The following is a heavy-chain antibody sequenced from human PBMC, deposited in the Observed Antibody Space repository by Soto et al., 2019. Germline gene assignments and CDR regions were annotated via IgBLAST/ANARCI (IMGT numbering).Heavy chain of an antibody. J-gene: IGHJ4*02. Sequence: QVQLVESGGGVVQPGRSLRLSCAASGFTFSSYGMHWVRQAPGKGLEWVAVISYDGSNKYYADSVKGRFTISRDNSKNTLYLQMNSLGAEDTAVYYCAKDRRVVLEGYCFDYWGQGTLVTVSS. D-gene: IGHD2-2*01. V-gene: IGHV3-30*18. CDR2: ISYDGSNK. CDR3: AKDRRVVLEGYCFDY. CDR1: GFTFSSYG.